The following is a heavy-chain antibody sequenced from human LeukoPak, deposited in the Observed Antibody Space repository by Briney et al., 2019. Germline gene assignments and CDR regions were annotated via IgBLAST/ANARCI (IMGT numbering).Heavy chain of an antibody. D-gene: IGHD3-22*01. Sequence: GGSLRLSCAASGFTFSSYGMHWVRQAPGKGLEWVAVISYDGSNKYYADSVKGRFTISRDNSKNTLYLQMNSLRAEDTAVYYCAKVYYYDSSGYYPRGYYYGMDVWDQGTTVTVSS. CDR2: ISYDGSNK. CDR3: AKVYYYDSSGYYPRGYYYGMDV. CDR1: GFTFSSYG. V-gene: IGHV3-30*18. J-gene: IGHJ6*02.